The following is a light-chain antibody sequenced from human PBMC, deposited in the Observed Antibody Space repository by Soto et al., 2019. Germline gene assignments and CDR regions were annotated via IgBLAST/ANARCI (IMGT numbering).Light chain of an antibody. J-gene: IGKJ5*01. CDR3: QQYGSSPIT. CDR2: VAS. V-gene: IGKV3-20*01. Sequence: EIVLTQSPGTLSLSPGERATLSCRASQSVSSSYLAWYQQRPGQAPRLLIYVASNRATGTPDRFSGSGSGTDFTLTIIRLEPEDFAVYYCQQYGSSPITFGQGTRLEIK. CDR1: QSVSSSY.